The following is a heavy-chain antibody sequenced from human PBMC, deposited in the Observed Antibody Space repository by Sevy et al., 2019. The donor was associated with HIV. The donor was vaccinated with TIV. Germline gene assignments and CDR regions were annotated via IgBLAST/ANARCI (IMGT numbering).Heavy chain of an antibody. CDR3: VREGLAGYSYSLDY. CDR2: MKQDGSEE. Sequence: GESLKISCAASGFSFSIYWMSWVRQAPGKGLEWVATMKQDGSEEDYVDSVKGRFTISRDNAKNSLFLQMNSLSAEDTAVYYCVREGLAGYSYSLDYWGHGTLVTVSS. J-gene: IGHJ4*01. CDR1: GFSFSIYW. D-gene: IGHD5-18*01. V-gene: IGHV3-7*01.